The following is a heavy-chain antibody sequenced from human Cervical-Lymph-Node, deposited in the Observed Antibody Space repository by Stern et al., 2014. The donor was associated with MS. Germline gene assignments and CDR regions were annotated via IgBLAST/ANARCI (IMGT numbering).Heavy chain of an antibody. J-gene: IGHJ6*02. V-gene: IGHV1-69*06. CDR3: ARDPPEITKSRHQKPMDA. CDR1: GESLNTFS. CDR2: IIHLFGTD. D-gene: IGHD1-20*01. Sequence: QVKLMQSGAEVKTPGSSVKVSCKASGESLNTFSISWVRQNTRQELEWLGGIIHLFGTDTYAPQFKGRLTITADKSTTTLYMELSSLISEDTAVYYCARDPPEITKSRHQKPMDAWGQGTTVTVSS.